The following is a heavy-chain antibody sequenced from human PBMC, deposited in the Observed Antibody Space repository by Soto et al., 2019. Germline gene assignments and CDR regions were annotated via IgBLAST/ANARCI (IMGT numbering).Heavy chain of an antibody. Sequence: QVQVVQSGVEVRRPGSSVKVSCKASGDTFKNCVISWVRQAPGKGLEWMGGIIPLFGTTDFAQRFQGRLTITTDESTTTAHMELSRLRSEDTATYYCAAELGFGKLSVVWGQGTTVIVSS. CDR3: AAELGFGKLSVV. CDR2: IIPLFGTT. V-gene: IGHV1-69*01. D-gene: IGHD3-10*01. CDR1: GDTFKNCV. J-gene: IGHJ6*02.